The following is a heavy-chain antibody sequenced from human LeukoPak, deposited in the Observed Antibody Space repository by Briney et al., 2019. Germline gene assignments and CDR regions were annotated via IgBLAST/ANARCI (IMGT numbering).Heavy chain of an antibody. J-gene: IGHJ4*02. Sequence: GGSLRLSCAASGFTFSSYVMSWVRQAPGKGLELVSAISASGGSTYYADSVKGRFTISRDNSKNTLYLQMHSLRAEDTAVYYCAKDPRMTTLDYWGQGTLVTVSS. V-gene: IGHV3-23*01. CDR3: AKDPRMTTLDY. CDR1: GFTFSSYV. CDR2: ISASGGST. D-gene: IGHD4-11*01.